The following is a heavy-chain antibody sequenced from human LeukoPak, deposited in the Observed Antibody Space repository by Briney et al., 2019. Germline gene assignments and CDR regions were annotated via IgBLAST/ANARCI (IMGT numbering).Heavy chain of an antibody. CDR1: GGSISSGGYY. J-gene: IGHJ6*02. CDR3: ARDCSSTSCYVGYYYYGMDV. D-gene: IGHD2-2*01. CDR2: IYYSGST. V-gene: IGHV4-31*03. Sequence: SQTLSLTCTVSGGSISSGGYYWSWIRQHPGRGLEWIGYIYYSGSTYYNPSLKSRVTISVDTSKNQFSLKLSSVTAADTAVYYSARDCSSTSCYVGYYYYGMDVWGQGTTVTVSS.